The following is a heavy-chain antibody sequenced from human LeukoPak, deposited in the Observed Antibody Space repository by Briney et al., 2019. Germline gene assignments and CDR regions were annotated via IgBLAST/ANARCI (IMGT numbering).Heavy chain of an antibody. CDR2: IDAGNGRT. CDR1: GGTFSSYA. Sequence: ASVKVSCKASGGTFSSYAISWVRQSPGQGLEWMGWIDAGNGRTKYSQDFQGRVTITRDTSARIAYMELSSLTSDDMSVYYCARRIWSTTVTAYYLDYWGQGTLVSVSS. V-gene: IGHV1-3*03. CDR3: ARRIWSTTVTAYYLDY. D-gene: IGHD4-17*01. J-gene: IGHJ4*02.